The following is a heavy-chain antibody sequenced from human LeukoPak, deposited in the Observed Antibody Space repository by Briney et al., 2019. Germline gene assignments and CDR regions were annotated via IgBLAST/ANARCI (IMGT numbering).Heavy chain of an antibody. D-gene: IGHD3-3*01. CDR3: AREYRYDFWSGYPGRFDP. CDR2: IYYRGTT. CDR1: GGSISSGDYY. J-gene: IGHJ5*02. V-gene: IGHV4-30-4*08. Sequence: PSQTLSLTCTVSGGSISSGDYYWSWIRQPPGKGLEWIGYIYYRGTTYYNPSPKSRVTISVDTSKNQFSLKLSSVTAADTAVYYCAREYRYDFWSGYPGRFDPWGQGTLVTVSS.